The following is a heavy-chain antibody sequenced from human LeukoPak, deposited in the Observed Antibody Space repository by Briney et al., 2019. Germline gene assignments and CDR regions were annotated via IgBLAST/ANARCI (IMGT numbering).Heavy chain of an antibody. CDR3: AKEYSSSPYYYYMDV. J-gene: IGHJ6*03. D-gene: IGHD6-6*01. CDR1: GFTVSGNY. CDR2: IYSGGST. V-gene: IGHV3-66*01. Sequence: PGGSLRLSCAASGFTVSGNYMSWVRQAPGKGLEWVSVIYSGGSTYYADSVKGRFTISRDNSKNTLYLQMNSLRPEDTAVYYCAKEYSSSPYYYYMDVWGKGTTVIVSS.